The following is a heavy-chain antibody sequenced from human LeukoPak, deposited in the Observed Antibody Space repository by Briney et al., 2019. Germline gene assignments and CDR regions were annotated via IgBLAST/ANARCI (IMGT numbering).Heavy chain of an antibody. Sequence: PSETLSLTCTVSGGSISSYYWSWIRQPPGKGLEWIGEINHSGSTNYNPSLKSRVTISVDTSKNQFSLRLSSVTAADTAVYYCARLPVVVVAATRNTLFDYWGQGTLVTVSS. J-gene: IGHJ4*02. V-gene: IGHV4-34*01. D-gene: IGHD2-15*01. CDR2: INHSGST. CDR3: ARLPVVVVAATRNTLFDY. CDR1: GGSISSYY.